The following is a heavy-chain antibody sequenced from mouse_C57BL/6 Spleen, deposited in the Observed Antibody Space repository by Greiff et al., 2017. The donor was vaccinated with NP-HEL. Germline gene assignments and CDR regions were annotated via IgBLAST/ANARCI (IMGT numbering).Heavy chain of an antibody. CDR3: AVTGPYAMDY. Sequence: EVQLQQSGPELVKPGASVKISCKASGYTFTDYYMNWVKQSHGKSLEWIGDINPNNGGTSYNQKFKGKATLTVDKSSSTAYMELRSLTSEDSAVYYCAVTGPYAMDYWGQGTSVTVSS. J-gene: IGHJ4*01. D-gene: IGHD4-1*01. CDR2: INPNNGGT. CDR1: GYTFTDYY. V-gene: IGHV1-26*01.